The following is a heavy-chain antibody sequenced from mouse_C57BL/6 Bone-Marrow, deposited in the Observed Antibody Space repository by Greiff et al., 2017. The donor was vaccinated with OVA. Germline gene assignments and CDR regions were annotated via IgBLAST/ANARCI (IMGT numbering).Heavy chain of an antibody. Sequence: EVQLQQSGPELVKPGASVTIPCKASGYTFTDYNMDWVKQSHGKSLEWIGDINPNNGGTIYNQKFKGKATLTVDKSSSTAYMELRSLTSEDTAVYYCARPYYDYDGFAYWGQGTLVTVSA. CDR1: GYTFTDYN. CDR3: ARPYYDYDGFAY. D-gene: IGHD2-4*01. V-gene: IGHV1-18*01. J-gene: IGHJ3*01. CDR2: INPNNGGT.